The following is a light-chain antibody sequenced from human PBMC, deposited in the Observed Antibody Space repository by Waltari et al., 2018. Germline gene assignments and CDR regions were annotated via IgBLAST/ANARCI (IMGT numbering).Light chain of an antibody. Sequence: EIVLPQSPGTAALSPGERVTLYCRDSQSVGSSSLAWYQQKPGQAPRLVIYRASRRATGIPDRFSGSGSGTDFSLTISRLEPEDFAVYYCQQHGTLPATFGQGTKVEIK. CDR3: QQHGTLPAT. V-gene: IGKV3-20*01. CDR2: RAS. J-gene: IGKJ1*01. CDR1: QSVGSSS.